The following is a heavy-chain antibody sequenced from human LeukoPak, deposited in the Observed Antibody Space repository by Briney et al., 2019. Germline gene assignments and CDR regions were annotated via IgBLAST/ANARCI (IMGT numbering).Heavy chain of an antibody. V-gene: IGHV3-48*01. J-gene: IGHJ4*02. CDR2: ISSSSSTI. CDR1: GFIFSHYW. D-gene: IGHD2-21*01. Sequence: GGSLRLSCAASGFIFSHYWMSWVRQAPGKGLEWVSYISSSSSTIYYADSVKGRFTISRDNAKNSLYLQMNSLRAEDAAVYFCAKAPVTSCRGAYCYPFDSWGQGTLVTVPS. CDR3: AKAPVTSCRGAYCYPFDS.